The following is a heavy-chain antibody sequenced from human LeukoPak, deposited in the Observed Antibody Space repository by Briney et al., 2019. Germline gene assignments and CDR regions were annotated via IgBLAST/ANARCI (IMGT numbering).Heavy chain of an antibody. J-gene: IGHJ6*03. CDR1: GDSITSYY. V-gene: IGHV4-59*08. Sequence: PSETLSLTCTVSGDSITSYYWGWIRQPPGKGPEWIGHIYYIGSTNYNPSLNSRVTISIDTSKNQFPLKLRSVTAADTAVYYCARIEMATTQDYYYMDVWGKGTTVTVSS. CDR3: ARIEMATTQDYYYMDV. D-gene: IGHD5-24*01. CDR2: IYYIGST.